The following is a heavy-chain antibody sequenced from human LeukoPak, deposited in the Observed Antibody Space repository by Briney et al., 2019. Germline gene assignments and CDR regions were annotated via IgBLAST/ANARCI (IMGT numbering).Heavy chain of an antibody. CDR2: IYHSGST. CDR1: GGSISSYY. CDR3: ARRMKYTAVAFDI. V-gene: IGHV4-59*01. D-gene: IGHD2-15*01. J-gene: IGHJ3*02. Sequence: SETLSLTCTVSGGSISSYYWSWIRQPPGKGLEWIGYIYHSGSTNYNPSLKSRVTISVDTSKNQFSLKLSSVTAADTAVYYCARRMKYTAVAFDIWGQGTMVTVSS.